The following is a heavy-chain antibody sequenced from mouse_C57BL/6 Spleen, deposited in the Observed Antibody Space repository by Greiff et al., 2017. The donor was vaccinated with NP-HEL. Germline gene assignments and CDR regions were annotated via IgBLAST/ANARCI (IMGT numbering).Heavy chain of an antibody. V-gene: IGHV1-7*01. J-gene: IGHJ4*01. Sequence: QVQLQQSGAELAKPGASVKLSCKASGYTFTSYWMHWVKQRPGQGLDWIGYINPSSGYTKYNQKFKDKATLTADKSSSTAYMQLSSLTYEDSAVYYCGRNLEGMVYYAMDYWGQGTSVTVSS. CDR3: GRNLEGMVYYAMDY. CDR2: INPSSGYT. CDR1: GYTFTSYW. D-gene: IGHD2-3*01.